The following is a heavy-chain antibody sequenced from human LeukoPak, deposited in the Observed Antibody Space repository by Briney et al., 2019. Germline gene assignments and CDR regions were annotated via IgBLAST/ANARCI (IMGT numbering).Heavy chain of an antibody. CDR1: GYTFTSYD. CDR3: ARERIAAAGAGDYYGMDV. Sequence: ASVKVSCKASGYTFTSYDINWVRQATGRGLEWMGWMNPNSGNTGYAQKFQGRVTMTRNTSISTAYMELSSLRSEDTAVYYCARERIAAAGAGDYYGMDVWGQGTTVTVSS. D-gene: IGHD6-13*01. V-gene: IGHV1-8*01. J-gene: IGHJ6*02. CDR2: MNPNSGNT.